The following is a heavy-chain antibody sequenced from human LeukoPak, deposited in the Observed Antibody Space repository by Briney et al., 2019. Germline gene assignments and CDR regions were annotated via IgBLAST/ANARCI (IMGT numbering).Heavy chain of an antibody. CDR3: ARGSRVAQRQGTFDI. J-gene: IGHJ3*02. CDR1: GFTFNTYS. CDR2: ISTTSVHI. Sequence: PGGSLRLSCAASGFTFNTYSMDWVRQAPGKGLEWVSSISTTSVHIYYADSLRGRFTISRDNARNLLYLQMNGLRAEDTAVYYCARGSRVAQRQGTFDIWGRGTMVTVSS. D-gene: IGHD1-26*01. V-gene: IGHV3-21*06.